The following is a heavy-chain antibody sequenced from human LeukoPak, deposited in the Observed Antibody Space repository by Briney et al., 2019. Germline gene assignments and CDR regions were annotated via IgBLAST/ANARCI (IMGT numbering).Heavy chain of an antibody. CDR1: GFTFSSYA. CDR2: ISYDGSNK. CDR3: ARDSSRDIYYYYYYMDV. V-gene: IGHV3-30*04. D-gene: IGHD2-15*01. Sequence: PGGSLRLSCAASGFTFSSYAMHWVRQAPGKGLEWVAVISYDGSNKYYADSVKGRFTISRDNSKNTLYLQMNSLRAEDTAVYYCARDSSRDIYYYYYYMDVWGKGTTVTVSS. J-gene: IGHJ6*03.